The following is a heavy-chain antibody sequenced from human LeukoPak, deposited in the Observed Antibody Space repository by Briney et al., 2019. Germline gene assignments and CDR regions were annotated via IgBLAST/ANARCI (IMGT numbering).Heavy chain of an antibody. J-gene: IGHJ4*02. CDR2: IIPIFGTA. CDR1: GGTFSSYA. Sequence: SVKVSCKASGGTFSSYAISWVRQAPGQGLEWMGGIIPIFGTANYAQKFQGRVTITADESTSTAYMELSSLRSEDTAVYYSARAAKLVVASAYYFDYWGQGTLVTVSS. D-gene: IGHD2-15*01. V-gene: IGHV1-69*13. CDR3: ARAAKLVVASAYYFDY.